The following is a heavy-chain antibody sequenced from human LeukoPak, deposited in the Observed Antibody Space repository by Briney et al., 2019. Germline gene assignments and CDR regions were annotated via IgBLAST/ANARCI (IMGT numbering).Heavy chain of an antibody. V-gene: IGHV4-59*12. Sequence: PSETLSLTCTVSGGSISSYYWSWIRQPPGKGLEWIGYISYSGNTNYNPSLKSRVTISVDTSKNQFSLKLSSVTAADTAVYYCAKDLLNGDYVSYYYGMDVWGQGTTVTVSS. CDR3: AKDLLNGDYVSYYYGMDV. CDR2: ISYSGNT. D-gene: IGHD4-17*01. CDR1: GGSISSYY. J-gene: IGHJ6*02.